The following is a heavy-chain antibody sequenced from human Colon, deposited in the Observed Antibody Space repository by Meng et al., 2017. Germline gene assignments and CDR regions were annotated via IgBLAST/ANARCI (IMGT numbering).Heavy chain of an antibody. Sequence: GGSLRLSCAASGFTFSDHYMDWVRQAPGKGLEWVGRTRIKTHSYTTQYAASVKGRFTISRDDSKNSLYLQMNSLKTEDTAVYYCARVTTVERWYFDLWGLGTLVTVSS. CDR1: GFTFSDHY. D-gene: IGHD4-23*01. V-gene: IGHV3-72*01. J-gene: IGHJ2*01. CDR2: TRIKTHSYTT. CDR3: ARVTTVERWYFDL.